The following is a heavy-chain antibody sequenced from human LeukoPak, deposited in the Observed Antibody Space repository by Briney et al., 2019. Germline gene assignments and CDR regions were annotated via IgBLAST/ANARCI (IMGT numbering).Heavy chain of an antibody. CDR2: IYYSGST. V-gene: IGHV4-59*08. D-gene: IGHD1-26*01. CDR3: ARSKSGAPDY. CDR1: GGSISSYY. Sequence: PSETLSLTCTVSGGSISSYYWTWIRQPPGKGLEWIGYIYYSGSTNYNPSLKSRVTISVDTSKNQFSLKLSSETAADTAVYYCARSKSGAPDYWGQGTLVTVSS. J-gene: IGHJ4*02.